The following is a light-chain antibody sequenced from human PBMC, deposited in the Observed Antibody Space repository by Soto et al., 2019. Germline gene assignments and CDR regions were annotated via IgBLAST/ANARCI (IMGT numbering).Light chain of an antibody. CDR2: DDI. V-gene: IGLV3-21*02. CDR1: NIGGKS. CDR3: HVWDSSSDHYV. Sequence: SSELTQPPSVSVAPGQTARITCGGNNIGGKSVHWYQQKPGQAPVLVVYDDIDRPSGIPDRFSGSNSGDTATLTIRRVEAGDEADYYCHVWDSSSDHYVFGTGTKVTVL. J-gene: IGLJ1*01.